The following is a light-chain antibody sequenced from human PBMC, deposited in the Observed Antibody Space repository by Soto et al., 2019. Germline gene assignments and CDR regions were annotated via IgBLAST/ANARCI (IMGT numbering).Light chain of an antibody. CDR3: QQSYSTPYT. CDR1: QSISSY. Sequence: DLQMTQSPSSLSASVGDRVTITCRASQSISSYLNWYQQKPGKAPKLLIYAASSLQSGVPSRFSGSGSGTDFTLANSSLQPEDFATYYCQQSYSTPYTFGQGTKLEIK. J-gene: IGKJ2*01. V-gene: IGKV1-39*01. CDR2: AAS.